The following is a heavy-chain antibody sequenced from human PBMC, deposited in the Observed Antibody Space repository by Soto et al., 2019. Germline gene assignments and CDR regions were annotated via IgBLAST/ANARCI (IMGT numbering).Heavy chain of an antibody. Sequence: ASVKVSCEVSGYTLTELSMHWVRQAPGKGLEWMGGFDPEDGETIYAQKFQGRVTMTEDTSTDTAYMELSSLRSEDTAVYYCATESSIAARYWWFDPWGQGTLVTVSS. J-gene: IGHJ5*02. V-gene: IGHV1-24*01. CDR2: FDPEDGET. CDR3: ATESSIAARYWWFDP. CDR1: GYTLTELS. D-gene: IGHD6-6*01.